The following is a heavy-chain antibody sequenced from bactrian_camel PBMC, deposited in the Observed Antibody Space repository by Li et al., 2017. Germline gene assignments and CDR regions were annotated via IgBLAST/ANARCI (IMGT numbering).Heavy chain of an antibody. V-gene: IGHV3S63*01. Sequence: HVQLVESGGGSVQAGGSLRLSCVVSGFTYSEYCMGWFHQAPGKEREAIAGIDHMNGKTYYAASVKGRFTISQEKAKVTVFLQMNSLRTEDTAVYYCATKLLGGTWSAYIYWGQGTQVTVS. CDR3: ATKLLGGTWSAYIY. D-gene: IGHD7*01. J-gene: IGHJ4*01. CDR2: IDHMNGKT. CDR1: GFTYSEYC.